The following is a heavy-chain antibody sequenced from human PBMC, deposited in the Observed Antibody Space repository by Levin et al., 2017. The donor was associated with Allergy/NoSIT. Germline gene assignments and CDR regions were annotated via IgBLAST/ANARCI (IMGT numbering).Heavy chain of an antibody. Sequence: ASVKVSCKASGYTFTGYYMHWVRQAPGQGLEWMGWINPNSGGTNYAQKFQGRVTMTRDTSISTAYMELSRLRSDDTAVYYCARDRWFRDYEDVDDLSDYWGQGTLVTVSS. J-gene: IGHJ4*02. V-gene: IGHV1-2*02. D-gene: IGHD4-17*01. CDR2: INPNSGGT. CDR1: GYTFTGYY. CDR3: ARDRWFRDYEDVDDLSDY.